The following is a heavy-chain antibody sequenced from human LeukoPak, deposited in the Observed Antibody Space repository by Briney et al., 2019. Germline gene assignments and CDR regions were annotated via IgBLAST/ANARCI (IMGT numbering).Heavy chain of an antibody. CDR3: AREGDSSGYGDY. CDR1: GFTVSSNY. J-gene: IGHJ4*02. D-gene: IGHD3-22*01. CDR2: IYSGGST. Sequence: GGSLRLSCAASGFTVSSNYMSCVRQAPGKGLEWVSVIYSGGSTYYADSVKGRFTISRDNSKNTLYLQMNSLRAEDTAVYYCAREGDSSGYGDYWGQGTLVTVSS. V-gene: IGHV3-53*01.